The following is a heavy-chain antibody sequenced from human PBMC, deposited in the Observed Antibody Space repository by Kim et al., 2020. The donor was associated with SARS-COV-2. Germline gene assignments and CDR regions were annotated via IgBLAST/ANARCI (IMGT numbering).Heavy chain of an antibody. J-gene: IGHJ4*02. D-gene: IGHD3-22*01. V-gene: IGHV4-59*01. CDR1: GGSISSYY. CDR3: ARGTKGYYYDSSGYRTYYFDY. CDR2: IYYSGST. Sequence: SETLSLTCTVSGGSISSYYWSWIRQPPGKGLEWIGYIYYSGSTNYNPSLKSRVTISVDTSKNQFSLKLSSVTAADTAVYYCARGTKGYYYDSSGYRTYYFDYWGQGTLVTVSS.